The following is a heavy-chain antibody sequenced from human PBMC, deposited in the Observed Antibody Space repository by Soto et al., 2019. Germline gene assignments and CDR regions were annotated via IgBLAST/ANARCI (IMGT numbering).Heavy chain of an antibody. J-gene: IGHJ4*02. D-gene: IGHD3-22*01. CDR2: VNPGNDNT. V-gene: IGHV1-3*01. CDR1: GYSFTSYA. CDR3: TRAPLGIIVAPDF. Sequence: GASVKVSCKASGYSFTSYAMHWVRQAPGQRLEWMGWVNPGNDNTAYSQKFQGRVTITRDTSASTAYMELSSLTSEDTAVYYCTRAPLGIIVAPDFWGQGTLVTVSS.